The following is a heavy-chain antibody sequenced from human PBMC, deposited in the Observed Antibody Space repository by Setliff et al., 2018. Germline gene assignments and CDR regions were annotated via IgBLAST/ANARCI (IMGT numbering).Heavy chain of an antibody. CDR2: INTNTGNP. D-gene: IGHD3-9*01. J-gene: IGHJ3*02. CDR3: ARGEAGYYEAFDI. Sequence: ASVKVSCKASGYTFTSYAMNWVRQAPGQGLEWMGWINTNTGNPTYAQGRVTLTTETSANTAYMELRSLRSDDTAVYYCARGEAGYYEAFDIWGQGTMVTVSS. V-gene: IGHV1-18*01. CDR1: GYTFTSYA.